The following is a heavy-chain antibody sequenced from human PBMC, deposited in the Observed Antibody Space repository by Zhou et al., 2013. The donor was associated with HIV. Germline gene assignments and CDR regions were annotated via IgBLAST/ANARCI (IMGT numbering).Heavy chain of an antibody. CDR3: ARGNYDI. J-gene: IGHJ4*02. Sequence: EVQLVESGGGLVQPGGSLRLSCAASGFTFSNHWMSWVRQAPGKGLEWVANIKEDGSKKNYVDSEKGRFTISRGNAKNSLYLQMNSLRAEDTAVYYCARGNYDIRGQGTLVTVSS. CDR2: IKEDGSKK. V-gene: IGHV3-7*01. D-gene: IGHD1-7*01. CDR1: GFTFSNHW.